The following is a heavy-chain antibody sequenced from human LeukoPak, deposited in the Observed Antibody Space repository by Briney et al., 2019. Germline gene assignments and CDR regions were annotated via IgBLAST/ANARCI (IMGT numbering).Heavy chain of an antibody. D-gene: IGHD3-10*01. Sequence: GRSLRLSCAASGFIFHDYAMHWVRQAPGRGLEGVSGISWNSANIDYADSVKGRFTISRDNAKNSLYLQMNSLRAEDTALYYCAKDKTLGVVRGVLNYWGQGTLVTVSS. J-gene: IGHJ4*02. CDR3: AKDKTLGVVRGVLNY. CDR2: ISWNSANI. CDR1: GFIFHDYA. V-gene: IGHV3-9*01.